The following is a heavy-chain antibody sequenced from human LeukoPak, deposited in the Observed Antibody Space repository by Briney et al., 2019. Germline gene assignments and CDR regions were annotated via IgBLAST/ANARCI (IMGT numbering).Heavy chain of an antibody. CDR3: TLIQGSGAGGYYRDF. CDR1: GFSISNDW. J-gene: IGHJ4*02. D-gene: IGHD3-10*01. CDR2: VKSRSAGETT. V-gene: IGHV3-15*01. Sequence: PGGSLRLSCAASGFSISNDWMSWVRQAPGKGLEWVARVKSRSAGETTDYAAPVKCRFTISRDYSITTLYLPITSLKAYDTAVYYCTLIQGSGAGGYYRDFWGRGTLVTVSS.